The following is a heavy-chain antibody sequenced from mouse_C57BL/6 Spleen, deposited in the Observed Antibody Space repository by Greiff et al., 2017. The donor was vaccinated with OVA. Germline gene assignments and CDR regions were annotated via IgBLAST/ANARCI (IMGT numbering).Heavy chain of an antibody. CDR2: INPNNGGT. V-gene: IGHV1-22*01. CDR1: GYTFTDYN. Sequence: VQLQQSGPELVKPGASVKMSCKASGYTFTDYNMHWVKQSHGKSLEWIGYINPNNGGTSYNQKFKGKATLTVNKSSSTAYMELRGLTSEDSAIYYCARGLIYYDYDEWYFDVWGTGTTVTVSS. D-gene: IGHD2-4*01. J-gene: IGHJ1*03. CDR3: ARGLIYYDYDEWYFDV.